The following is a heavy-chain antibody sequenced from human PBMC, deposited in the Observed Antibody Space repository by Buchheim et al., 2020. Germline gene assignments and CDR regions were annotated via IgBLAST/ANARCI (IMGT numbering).Heavy chain of an antibody. V-gene: IGHV3-66*02. CDR3: ASVRSPLTANYYYGLDV. CDR2: VSSGGNT. Sequence: QLVESGGGLVQPGGSLRLSCVATGFTVGSNYMSWVRQAPGKGLEWVSIVSSGGNTHYAASVKGRFIISRDRSKNTVLFQLSSLRPEDTAVYYWASVRSPLTANYYYGLDVWGQGAT. D-gene: IGHD1-20*01. J-gene: IGHJ6*02. CDR1: GFTVGSNY.